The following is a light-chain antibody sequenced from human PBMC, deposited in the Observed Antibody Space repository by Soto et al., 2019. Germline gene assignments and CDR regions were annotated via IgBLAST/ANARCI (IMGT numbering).Light chain of an antibody. Sequence: EIVMTQSPATLSVSPGERATLSCRASQSVSNNLAWYQQQPGQAPRLLIYASFTRATGFPARFSGSGSGTEFTLTISSLQSEDFAVYYCQQYNNWPNTFGQGTKLEIK. CDR3: QQYNNWPNT. J-gene: IGKJ2*01. V-gene: IGKV3-15*01. CDR1: QSVSNN. CDR2: ASF.